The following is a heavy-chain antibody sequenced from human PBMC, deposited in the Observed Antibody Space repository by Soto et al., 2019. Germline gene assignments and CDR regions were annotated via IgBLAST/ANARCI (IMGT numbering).Heavy chain of an antibody. V-gene: IGHV1-18*01. D-gene: IGHD2-2*01. CDR1: GYTFTSYG. J-gene: IGHJ4*02. CDR3: ATDLPGYCSSTSCYAWPY. CDR2: FSAEDGKT. Sequence: GASVKVSCKASGYTFTSYGISWVRQAPGQGLEWMGGFSAEDGKTNYAQKFQGRVTMTEDTSTDTAYMELSSLRSEDTAVYYCATDLPGYCSSTSCYAWPYWGQGTLVTVSS.